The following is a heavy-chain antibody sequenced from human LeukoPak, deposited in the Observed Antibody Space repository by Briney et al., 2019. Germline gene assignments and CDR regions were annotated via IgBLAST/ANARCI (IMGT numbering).Heavy chain of an antibody. V-gene: IGHV3-7*01. D-gene: IGHD3-22*01. CDR1: GFTFSNYW. Sequence: GGSLRLSCAASGFTFSNYWMSWVRQAPGKGLEWVANINQDGSDKYYVDSVKGRFTISRDNAKNSSYLQMNSLRAEDTAIYYCLREETIVVIREPPPRGQGTLVTVSS. CDR2: INQDGSDK. CDR3: LREETIVVIREPPP. J-gene: IGHJ4*02.